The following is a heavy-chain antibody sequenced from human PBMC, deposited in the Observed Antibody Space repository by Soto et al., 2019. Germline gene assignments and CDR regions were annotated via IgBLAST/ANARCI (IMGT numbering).Heavy chain of an antibody. Sequence: PSQTLSLTCAISGDSVSSNSAAWNWIRQSPSRGLEWLGRTYYRSKWYNDYAVSVKSRITINPDTSKNQFSLQLNSVTPEDTAVYYCAGDIAAAGKGYYYYGMDVWGQVTTVTVSS. V-gene: IGHV6-1*01. J-gene: IGHJ6*02. CDR3: AGDIAAAGKGYYYYGMDV. CDR1: GDSVSSNSAA. CDR2: TYYRSKWYN. D-gene: IGHD6-13*01.